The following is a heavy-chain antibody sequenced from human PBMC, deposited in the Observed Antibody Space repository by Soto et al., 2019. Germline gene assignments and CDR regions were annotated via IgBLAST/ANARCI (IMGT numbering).Heavy chain of an antibody. V-gene: IGHV1-69*13. J-gene: IGHJ5*02. D-gene: IGHD6-19*01. CDR1: GGTFSSYA. CDR2: IIPIFGTA. Sequence: ASVKVSCKASGGTFSSYAISWVRQAPGQGLEWMGGIIPIFGTANYAQKFQGRVTITADESTSTAYMELSSLRSEDTAVYYCARDAPTYLYSSGSTNWFDPWGQGTLVTVSS. CDR3: ARDAPTYLYSSGSTNWFDP.